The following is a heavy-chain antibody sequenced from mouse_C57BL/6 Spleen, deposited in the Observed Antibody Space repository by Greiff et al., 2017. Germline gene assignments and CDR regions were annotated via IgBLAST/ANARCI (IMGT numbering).Heavy chain of an antibody. V-gene: IGHV5-12*01. CDR1: GFTFSDYY. Sequence: DVKLVESGGGLVQPGGSLKLSCAASGFTFSDYYMYWFRQTPEKRLEWVAYISNGGGSTYYPDTVKGRFTISRDHAKNTLYLQMSRLKSEDTAMYYCARQGYSIYAMDYWGQGTSVTVSS. J-gene: IGHJ4*01. CDR2: ISNGGGST. CDR3: ARQGYSIYAMDY. D-gene: IGHD2-5*01.